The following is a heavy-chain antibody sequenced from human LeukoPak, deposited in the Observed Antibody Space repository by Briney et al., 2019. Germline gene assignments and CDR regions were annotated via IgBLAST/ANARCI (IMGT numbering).Heavy chain of an antibody. CDR2: ISSSSSYI. CDR1: GFTFSSYS. CDR3: ARVKVGPMGRDFDI. J-gene: IGHJ3*02. D-gene: IGHD1-26*01. Sequence: GGSLRLSCAASGFTFSSYSMNWVRQAPGKGLEWVSSISSSSSYIYYADSVKGRFTISRDNAKNSLYLQMNSLRAEDTAVYYCARVKVGPMGRDFDIWGQGTMVTVSS. V-gene: IGHV3-21*01.